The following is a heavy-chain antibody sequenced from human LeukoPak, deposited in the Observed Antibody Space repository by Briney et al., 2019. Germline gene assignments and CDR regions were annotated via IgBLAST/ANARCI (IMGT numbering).Heavy chain of an antibody. CDR3: ARGGGYSYGSLDY. Sequence: AGGSLRLSCAASGFTFSSYSMNWVRQAPGKGLEWVSYISSSSSTIYYADSAKGRFTISRDNAKNSLYLQMNSLRAEDTAVYYCARGGGYSYGSLDYWGQGTLVTVSS. D-gene: IGHD5-18*01. CDR2: ISSSSSTI. J-gene: IGHJ4*02. CDR1: GFTFSSYS. V-gene: IGHV3-48*01.